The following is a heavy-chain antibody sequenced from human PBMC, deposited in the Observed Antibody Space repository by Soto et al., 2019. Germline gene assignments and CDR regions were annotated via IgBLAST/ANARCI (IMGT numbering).Heavy chain of an antibody. CDR3: ARVYSSSWYYYYMDV. Sequence: SETQSLTSPVSGCYISSGCYYWSWIRQHPGKGLEWIGYIYYSGSTNYNPSLKSRVTISVDTSKNQFSLKLSSVTAADTAVYYCARVYSSSWYYYYMDVWGKGTTVTVSS. CDR1: GCYISSGCYY. D-gene: IGHD6-13*01. V-gene: IGHV4-61*01. CDR2: IYYSGST. J-gene: IGHJ6*03.